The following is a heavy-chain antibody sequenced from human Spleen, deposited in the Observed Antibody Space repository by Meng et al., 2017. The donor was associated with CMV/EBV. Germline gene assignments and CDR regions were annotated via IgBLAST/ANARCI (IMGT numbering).Heavy chain of an antibody. CDR2: ISYDGDKK. D-gene: IGHD3/OR15-3a*01. Sequence: GESLKISCVGSGYSFGNYAMHWVRQAPGKGLEWVAVISYDGDKKFYTDSVKGRFTISRDNSKNTLILQMNSLRTEDTALYYCATGGLALDYWGQGALVTVSS. CDR1: GYSFGNYA. J-gene: IGHJ4*02. CDR3: ATGGLALDY. V-gene: IGHV3-30*04.